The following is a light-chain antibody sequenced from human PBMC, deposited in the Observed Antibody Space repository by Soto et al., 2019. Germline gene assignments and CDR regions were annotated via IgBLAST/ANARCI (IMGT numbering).Light chain of an antibody. V-gene: IGKV3-11*01. CDR3: QQRSYWLT. J-gene: IGKJ4*01. CDR2: DAS. Sequence: EIVLTQSPATLSLSPGERATLSCRASQSVSSYLAWYQQKPGQAPRLLTYDASNRATGITAKFSGSGSGTDFTLTISRHEPEGVAVYYCQQRSYWLTFGGGTKVEIK. CDR1: QSVSSY.